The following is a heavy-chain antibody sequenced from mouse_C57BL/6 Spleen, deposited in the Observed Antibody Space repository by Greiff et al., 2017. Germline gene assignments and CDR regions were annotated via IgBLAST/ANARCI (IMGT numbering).Heavy chain of an antibody. CDR1: GYTFTSYW. V-gene: IGHV1-64*01. D-gene: IGHD1-1*01. CDR3: ARGDYGSSYAWFAY. J-gene: IGHJ3*01. CDR2: IHPNSGST. Sequence: QVQLKQSGAELVKPGASVKLSCKASGYTFTSYWMHWVKQRPGQGLEWIGMIHPNSGSTNYNETFKSKATLTVDKSSSTAYMQLSSLTSEDSAVYYCARGDYGSSYAWFAYWGQGTLVTVSA.